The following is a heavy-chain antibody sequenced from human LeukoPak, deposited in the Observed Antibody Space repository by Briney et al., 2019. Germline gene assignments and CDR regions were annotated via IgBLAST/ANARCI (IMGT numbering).Heavy chain of an antibody. CDR2: ISSGGSKK. CDR3: VRDAGGY. J-gene: IGHJ4*02. CDR1: GFTLRTYA. Sequence: PGGSLRLSCVASGFTLRTYAMHWVRQAPGEGLEWVAVISSGGSKKFYSDSVKGQFTISRDNSKNTLYLQMSSLRTEDTGVYFCVRDAGGYWGQGTLVTVSS. V-gene: IGHV3-30-3*01. D-gene: IGHD1-14*01.